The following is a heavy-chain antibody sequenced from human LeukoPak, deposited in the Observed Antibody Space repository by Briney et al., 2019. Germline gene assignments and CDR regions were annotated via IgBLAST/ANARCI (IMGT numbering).Heavy chain of an antibody. J-gene: IGHJ4*02. CDR2: IYYSGST. CDR3: ARDPVREYYYDSSGYRDY. CDR1: GGSISSSSYY. D-gene: IGHD3-22*01. Sequence: PSETLSLTCTVSGGSISSSSYYWGWIRQPPGKGLEWIGSIYYSGSTYYNPSLKSRVTISVDTSKNQFSLKLSSVTAADTAVYYCARDPVREYYYDSSGYRDYWGQGTLVTVSS. V-gene: IGHV4-39*07.